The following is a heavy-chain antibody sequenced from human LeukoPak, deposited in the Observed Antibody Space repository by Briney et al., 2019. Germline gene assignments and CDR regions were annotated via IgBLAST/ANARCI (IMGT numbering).Heavy chain of an antibody. V-gene: IGHV1-18*01. J-gene: IGHJ5*01. CDR1: GYTFVSFG. Sequence: ASVKVSCKASGYTFVSFGINWVRQAPGQGLEWMGWVSANNGDTIYTEKFQDRVTMTTDTSTNTAYMEVRSLRSDDTAVYYCARDRRDWFDSWGQGTLVTVSS. CDR2: VSANNGDT. CDR3: ARDRRDWFDS.